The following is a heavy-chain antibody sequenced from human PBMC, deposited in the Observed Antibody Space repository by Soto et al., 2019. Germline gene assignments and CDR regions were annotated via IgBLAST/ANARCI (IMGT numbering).Heavy chain of an antibody. V-gene: IGHV4-39*01. D-gene: IGHD1-7*01. J-gene: IGHJ4*02. CDR2: IYYSGST. CDR1: GGSISSSSYY. CDR3: ARHSYNWSYGLVNYFDY. Sequence: SSETLSLTCTVSGGSISSSSYYWGWIRQPPGKGLEWIGSIYYSGSTYYNPSLKSRVTISVDTSKNQFSLKLSSVTAADTAVYYCARHSYNWSYGLVNYFDYWGQGTLVTVSS.